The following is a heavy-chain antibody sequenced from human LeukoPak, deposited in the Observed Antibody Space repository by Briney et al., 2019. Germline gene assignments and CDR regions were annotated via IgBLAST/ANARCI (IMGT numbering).Heavy chain of an antibody. Sequence: GGSLRLSCAASGFTFSNYGMSWVRQAPGKGLEWVASIKQDGSEKFYVDSVKGRFTISRDNAKNSLYLQMNSLRAEDTAVYYCAKESQWLARPFDYWGQGTLVTVSS. CDR1: GFTFSNYG. J-gene: IGHJ4*02. CDR3: AKESQWLARPFDY. V-gene: IGHV3-7*03. CDR2: IKQDGSEK. D-gene: IGHD6-19*01.